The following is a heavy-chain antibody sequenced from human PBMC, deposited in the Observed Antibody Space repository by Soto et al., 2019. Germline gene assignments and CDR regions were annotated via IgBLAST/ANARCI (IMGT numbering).Heavy chain of an antibody. CDR3: VRNLASGGTYYFDY. Sequence: GGSLRLSCAASGFTFSDHYMDWVRQAPGKGLGWIGRVRNKANSYTTEYAASVRGRFTVSRDDSKNSLYLQMNSLKTEDTAMYYCVRNLASGGTYYFDYWGQGTLVTVSS. V-gene: IGHV3-72*01. D-gene: IGHD2-15*01. CDR2: VRNKANSYTT. CDR1: GFTFSDHY. J-gene: IGHJ4*02.